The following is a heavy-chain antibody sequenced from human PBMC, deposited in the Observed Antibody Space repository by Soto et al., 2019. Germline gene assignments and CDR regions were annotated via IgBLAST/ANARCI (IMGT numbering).Heavy chain of an antibody. CDR1: GFTFSTYA. V-gene: IGHV3-23*01. Sequence: GGSLRLSCAASGFTFSTYAMSWVRQAPGKGLEWVSAISGSGDSTYYVDSVKGRSTISRDNSKNTLFLQMNSPRAEDTAVYYCAKGRSWYYYYYYGLDVWGQGTPVTVSS. D-gene: IGHD6-13*01. CDR2: ISGSGDST. CDR3: AKGRSWYYYYYYGLDV. J-gene: IGHJ6*02.